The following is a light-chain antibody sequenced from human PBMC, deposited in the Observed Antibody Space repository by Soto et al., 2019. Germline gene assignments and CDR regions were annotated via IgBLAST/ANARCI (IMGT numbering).Light chain of an antibody. CDR3: CSYGGTCTCYV. V-gene: IGLV2-11*01. Sequence: QSALTQPRSVSGSPGQSVTISCTGTSSDDGGYDYVSWYQQHPGKAPKLMIYDVTKRPSGVPDRFSGYRSGNTASLTISGRQAEDDADYYCCSYGGTCTCYVFGTGTKVTVL. CDR2: DVT. J-gene: IGLJ1*01. CDR1: SSDDGGYDY.